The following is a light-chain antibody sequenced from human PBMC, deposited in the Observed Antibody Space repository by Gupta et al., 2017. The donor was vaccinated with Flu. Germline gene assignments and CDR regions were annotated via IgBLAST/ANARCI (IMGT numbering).Light chain of an antibody. V-gene: IGKV1-33*01. CDR1: HDINKN. CDR2: GAS. CDR3: QQYDNLPLVT. Sequence: SSLFAYIGDRVTITCQASHDINKNVKWYQHRQGKAPKRLMHGASNLERGVPARFSGSGSGTHCTCTISSLQPEDIATEYCQQYDNLPLVTFGQGTKMQIK. J-gene: IGKJ2*01.